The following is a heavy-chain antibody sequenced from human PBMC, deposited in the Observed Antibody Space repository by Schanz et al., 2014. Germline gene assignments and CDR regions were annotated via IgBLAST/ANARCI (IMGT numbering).Heavy chain of an antibody. D-gene: IGHD1-7*01. V-gene: IGHV3-74*01. CDR2: INSDGTTT. CDR1: GFTFSTYW. J-gene: IGHJ4*02. CDR3: AMGGYQLHQ. Sequence: EVQLVESGGGLVQPGGSLRLSCAASGFTFSTYWMHWVRQAPGKGLVWVSHINSDGTTTTYADSVKGRFTISGDNAENTLYLQMNSLRVEDTAVYYCAMGGYQLHQWGQGTLVTVSS.